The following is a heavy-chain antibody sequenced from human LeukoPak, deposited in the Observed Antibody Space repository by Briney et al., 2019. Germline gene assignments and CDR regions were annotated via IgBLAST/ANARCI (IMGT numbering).Heavy chain of an antibody. CDR2: ISYDGSNK. J-gene: IGHJ4*02. CDR1: GFTFSSYG. D-gene: IGHD1-1*01. CDR3: AKSKGTTGTTGVDY. V-gene: IGHV3-30*18. Sequence: GGSLRLSCAASGFTFSSYGMHWVRQAPGKVLEWVAVISYDGSNKYYADSVKGRFTISRDNSKNTLYLQMNSLRAEDTAVYYCAKSKGTTGTTGVDYWGQGTLVTVSS.